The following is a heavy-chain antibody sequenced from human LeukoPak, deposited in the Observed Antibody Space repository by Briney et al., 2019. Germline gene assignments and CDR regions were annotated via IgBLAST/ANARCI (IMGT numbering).Heavy chain of an antibody. Sequence: PSQTLSLTCTVSGGSISSGDYYWSWIRQPPGKGLEWIGYIYYSGSTYYNPSLKSRVTISVDTSKNQFPLKLSSVTAADTAVYYCARVIQGSSALMVFDYWGQGTLVTVSS. CDR3: ARVIQGSSALMVFDY. CDR2: IYYSGST. V-gene: IGHV4-30-4*08. D-gene: IGHD6-6*01. J-gene: IGHJ4*02. CDR1: GGSISSGDYY.